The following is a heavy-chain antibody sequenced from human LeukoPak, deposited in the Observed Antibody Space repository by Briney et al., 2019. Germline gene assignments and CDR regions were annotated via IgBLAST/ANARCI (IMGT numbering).Heavy chain of an antibody. CDR3: ARGHYYYYYMDV. CDR2: MNPNSGNT. CDR1: GYTFTSYD. V-gene: IGHV1-8*03. J-gene: IGHJ6*03. Sequence: ASVKVSCKASGYTFTSYDINWVRQATGQGLEWMGWMNPNSGNTGYAQKFQGRVTITRNTSISTAYMELSSLRSEDMAVYYCARGHYYYYYMDVWGKGTTVTVSS.